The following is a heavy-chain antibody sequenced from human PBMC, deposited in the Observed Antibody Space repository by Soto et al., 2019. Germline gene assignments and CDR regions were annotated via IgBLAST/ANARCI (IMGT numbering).Heavy chain of an antibody. CDR3: ANGYRSGWYYFDY. CDR1: GFTFSTYG. Sequence: RLSCAASGFTFSTYGMHWVRQAPGKGLEWVAVISHDGSNKYYVDSVKGRFTISRDNSKNTLYLQMSSLKPEDTTVYYCANGYRSGWYYFDYWGQGTLVTVSS. CDR2: ISHDGSNK. D-gene: IGHD6-19*01. J-gene: IGHJ4*02. V-gene: IGHV3-30*18.